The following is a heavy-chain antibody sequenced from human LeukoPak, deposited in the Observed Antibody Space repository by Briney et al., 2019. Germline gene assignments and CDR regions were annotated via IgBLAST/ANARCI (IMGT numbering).Heavy chain of an antibody. V-gene: IGHV3-23*01. CDR1: GFIFRNYG. D-gene: IGHD5-18*01. CDR2: VSPNGETA. Sequence: PGGSLRLSCAASGFIFRNYGMNWVRQPPGKGLEWVSGVSPNGETAYYADSVKGRFTISRDNSKNTLYLQMNSLRAEDTAVYYCAKEYGYTYGEFDYWGQGTLVTVSS. J-gene: IGHJ4*02. CDR3: AKEYGYTYGEFDY.